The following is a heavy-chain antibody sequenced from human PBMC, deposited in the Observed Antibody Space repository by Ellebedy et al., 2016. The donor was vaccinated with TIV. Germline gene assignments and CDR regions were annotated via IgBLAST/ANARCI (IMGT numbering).Heavy chain of an antibody. J-gene: IGHJ1*01. V-gene: IGHV1-18*04. D-gene: IGHD6-6*01. CDR1: GYTFTTYG. CDR2: IGTYEGNT. CDR3: ARDRDGSSSSDFQH. Sequence: AASVKVSCKASGYTFTTYGITWMRQAPGQGPEWMGWIGTYEGNTKYAQKLQGRDTMTRDTSTSTAYMELRSLRSDDTAVYYCARDRDGSSSSDFQHWGPGTLVTVSS.